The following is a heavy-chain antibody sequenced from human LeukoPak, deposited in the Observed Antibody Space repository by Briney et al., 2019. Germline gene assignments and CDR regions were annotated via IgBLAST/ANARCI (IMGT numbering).Heavy chain of an antibody. J-gene: IGHJ4*02. CDR3: TRDQMNY. Sequence: GGSLRLSCTASEFTVSRNYMLWVRQAPGKGLERVSLIFSNGDTHYADSVKGRFTISRDTSKNTVSLQMNSLRVEDTAMYYCTRDQMNYWGQGTLVTVSS. V-gene: IGHV3-53*01. CDR2: IFSNGDT. D-gene: IGHD5-24*01. CDR1: EFTVSRNY.